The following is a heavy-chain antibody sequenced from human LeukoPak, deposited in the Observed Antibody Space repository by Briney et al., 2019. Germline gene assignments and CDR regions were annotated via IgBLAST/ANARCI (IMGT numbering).Heavy chain of an antibody. CDR2: ISTDGGST. Sequence: PGGSLRLSCAASGFTFSNYAMSWVRQAPGKGLEWVSTISTDGGSTYYTDSVRGRFTISRDNSKSTLYLQINSLRAEDTALYYCAKGLAVSGTYFDYWGQGTLVTVSS. J-gene: IGHJ4*02. CDR1: GFTFSNYA. CDR3: AKGLAVSGTYFDY. D-gene: IGHD1-26*01. V-gene: IGHV3-23*01.